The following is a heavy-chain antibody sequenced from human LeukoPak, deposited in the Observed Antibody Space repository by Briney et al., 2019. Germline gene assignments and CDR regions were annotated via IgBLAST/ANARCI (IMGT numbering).Heavy chain of an antibody. V-gene: IGHV5-51*01. CDR2: IYPSDSDT. D-gene: IGHD6-19*01. Sequence: GESLKISCKGSGYSFSTYRIGWVRPMPGKGLEWMGIIYPSDSDTRYSPSFQGQVTISADKSISTAYLQWSSLKASDAAIYYCARQAAVAGPGIDYWGQGTLVTVSS. CDR3: ARQAAVAGPGIDY. CDR1: GYSFSTYR. J-gene: IGHJ4*02.